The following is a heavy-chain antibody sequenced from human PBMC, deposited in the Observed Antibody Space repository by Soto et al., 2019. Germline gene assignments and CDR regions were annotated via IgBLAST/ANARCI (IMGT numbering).Heavy chain of an antibody. V-gene: IGHV4-34*01. Sequence: PSETLSLTCAVYGGSFSGYDWSWIRKPPGKGLEWIGEIYHSGSTNYTPSLKSRVTISVDKSKIQFSLKLSSVTAAVTSVYYCARLGSSWYWRYYFDYWGQGTLVTVSS. D-gene: IGHD6-13*01. J-gene: IGHJ4*02. CDR1: GGSFSGYD. CDR3: ARLGSSWYWRYYFDY. CDR2: IYHSGST.